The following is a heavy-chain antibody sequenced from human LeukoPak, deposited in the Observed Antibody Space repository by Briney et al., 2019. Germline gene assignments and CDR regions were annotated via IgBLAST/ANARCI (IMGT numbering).Heavy chain of an antibody. CDR3: AKGDYGDYGFDY. J-gene: IGHJ4*02. CDR1: GFTFSSYG. CDR2: ISYDGSNK. Sequence: GGSLRLSCAASGFTFSSYGMHWVRQAPGKGLEWVAVISYDGSNKYYADSVKGRFTISRDNSKNTLYLQMNSLRAEDTAVYYCAKGDYGDYGFDYWGQGTLVTVSS. V-gene: IGHV3-30*18. D-gene: IGHD4-17*01.